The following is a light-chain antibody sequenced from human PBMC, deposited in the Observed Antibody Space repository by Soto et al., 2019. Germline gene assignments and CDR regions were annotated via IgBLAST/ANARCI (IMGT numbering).Light chain of an antibody. CDR1: QSLVHSDGIAY. J-gene: IGKJ5*01. CDR2: KVS. CDR3: MQGLQTPRIT. Sequence: DVVMTQSPLSLPVTLGQPASISCRSNQSLVHSDGIAYFSWFQQRPGRSPRRLIYKVSNRDSGVPDRFSGGGSGTDFTLKISRVEAEDVGVYYCMQGLQTPRITFGQGTRLEIK. V-gene: IGKV2-30*02.